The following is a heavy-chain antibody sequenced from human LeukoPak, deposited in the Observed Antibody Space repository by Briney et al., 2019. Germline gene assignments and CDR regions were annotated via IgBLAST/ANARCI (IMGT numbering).Heavy chain of an antibody. Sequence: GGSLRLSCAASGFTFTNAWMNWVRQAPGKGLEWVGRIKSKADGETIDYAAPVKGGFTFSRDDSKNMLYLQMNSLKSEDTAVYYCSTLTSRGLSDSWGQGTLVTVSS. V-gene: IGHV3-15*07. CDR2: IKSKADGETI. CDR1: GFTFTNAW. J-gene: IGHJ4*02. D-gene: IGHD1-20*01. CDR3: STLTSRGLSDS.